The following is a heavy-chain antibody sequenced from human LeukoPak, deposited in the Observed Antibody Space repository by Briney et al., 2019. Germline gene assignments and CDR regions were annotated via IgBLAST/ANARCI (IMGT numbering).Heavy chain of an antibody. V-gene: IGHV1-69*01. CDR3: ATDFRCSSTSCNRRGALNFDY. Sequence: SVKVSCKASGGTFSSYAISWVRQAPGQGLEWMGGIIPIFGTANYAQKFQGRVTITADESTSTAYMELSSLRSEDTAVYYCATDFRCSSTSCNRRGALNFDYWDQGTLVTVSS. D-gene: IGHD2-2*02. CDR2: IIPIFGTA. J-gene: IGHJ4*02. CDR1: GGTFSSYA.